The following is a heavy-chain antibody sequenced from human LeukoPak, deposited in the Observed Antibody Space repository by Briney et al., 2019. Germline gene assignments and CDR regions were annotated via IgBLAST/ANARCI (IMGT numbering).Heavy chain of an antibody. CDR2: ISSSSYI. CDR1: GFTFSSYS. V-gene: IGHV3-21*01. J-gene: IGHJ4*02. D-gene: IGHD2-2*01. CDR3: ARDYCSSTSCYYP. Sequence: GGSLRLSCAASGFTFSSYSMNWVRQAPGKGLEWVSSISSSSYIYYADSVKGRFTISRDNAKNSLYLQMNSLRAEDTAVYYCARDYCSSTSCYYPWGQGTLVTVSS.